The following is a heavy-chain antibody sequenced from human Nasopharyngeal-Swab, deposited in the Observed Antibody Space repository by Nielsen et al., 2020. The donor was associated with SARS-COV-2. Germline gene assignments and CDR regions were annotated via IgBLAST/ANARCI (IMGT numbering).Heavy chain of an antibody. CDR3: ATKVVPAAEYYYYYYMDV. J-gene: IGHJ6*03. V-gene: IGHV3-48*01. CDR1: GFTFSSYS. Sequence: GESPMISRAAPGFTFSSYSMNWVHQAPGKGLEWVSYISSSSSTIYYADPVKGRFTISRDNAKHSLYLQMNSLRAEDTAVYYCATKVVPAAEYYYYYYMDVWGKGTTVTVSS. D-gene: IGHD2-2*01. CDR2: ISSSSSTI.